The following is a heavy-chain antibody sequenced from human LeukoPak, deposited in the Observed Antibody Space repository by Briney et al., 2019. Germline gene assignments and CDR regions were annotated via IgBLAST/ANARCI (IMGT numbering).Heavy chain of an antibody. D-gene: IGHD1-26*01. Sequence: GGSLRLSCEASGFAFSSYAMTWVRQAPGKGLEWISGIRDSGESTYYADSVKGRFTISRVNSENTVHLQMNSLRAEDTAVYYCAKSRSFATTDAYDMWGQGTMVTVSS. CDR3: AKSRSFATTDAYDM. CDR1: GFAFSSYA. J-gene: IGHJ3*02. CDR2: IRDSGEST. V-gene: IGHV3-23*01.